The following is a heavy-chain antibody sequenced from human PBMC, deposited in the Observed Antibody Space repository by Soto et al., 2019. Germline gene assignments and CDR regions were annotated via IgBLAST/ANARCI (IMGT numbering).Heavy chain of an antibody. V-gene: IGHV1-69*12. CDR3: ATGIQLWLRRINTGYSG. Sequence: QVQLVQSGAEVKKPESSVKVSCKAPGGTFSTYAISWVRQAPGQGLEWMGGIIPMFGTANYAQRFQDRVTITADESTNTVYVELSSVRSEDTAVYFCATGIQLWLRRINTGYSGWGQGTLVTVSS. D-gene: IGHD5-12*01. J-gene: IGHJ4*02. CDR2: IIPMFGTA. CDR1: GGTFSTYA.